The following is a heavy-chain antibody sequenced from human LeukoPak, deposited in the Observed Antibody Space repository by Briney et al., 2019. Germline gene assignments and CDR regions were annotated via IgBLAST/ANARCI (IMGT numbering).Heavy chain of an antibody. V-gene: IGHV3-64D*09. D-gene: IGHD2-21*01. CDR3: ARGYSRAFDI. Sequence: GGSLRLSCSASGFTFSSYAMHWVRQAPGKGLEYVSAISSNGGSTYYADSVKGRFTISRDNSKNTLYLQMSSLRAEDTAVYYCARGYSRAFDIWGQGTMVTVSS. CDR2: ISSNGGST. CDR1: GFTFSSYA. J-gene: IGHJ3*02.